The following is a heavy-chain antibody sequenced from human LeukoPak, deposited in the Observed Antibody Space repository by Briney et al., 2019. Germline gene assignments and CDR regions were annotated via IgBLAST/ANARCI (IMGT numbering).Heavy chain of an antibody. CDR3: AKGRALVGGTTRSYDS. V-gene: IGHV3-23*01. Sequence: GGSLRLSCAASGFTFSSYSMSWVRQAPGKGLEWVSVISGSGGDAFYADSVKGRFTISRDNSKNTLYLQMNSLRVEDTAVYYCAKGRALVGGTTRSYDSWGQGTLVTVSS. CDR2: ISGSGGDA. D-gene: IGHD1-26*01. CDR1: GFTFSSYS. J-gene: IGHJ5*02.